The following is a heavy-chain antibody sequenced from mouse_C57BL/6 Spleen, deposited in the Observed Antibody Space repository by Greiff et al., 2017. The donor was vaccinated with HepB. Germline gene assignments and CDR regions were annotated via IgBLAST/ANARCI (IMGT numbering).Heavy chain of an antibody. D-gene: IGHD1-1*01. CDR3: TPQSHYYGSPFAY. J-gene: IGHJ3*01. CDR1: GFNIKDDY. Sequence: VQLQQSGAELVRPGASVKLSCTASGFNIKDDYMHWVKQRPEQGLEWIGWIDPENGDTEYASKFQGKATITADTSSNTAYLQLSSLTSKDTAVYYCTPQSHYYGSPFAYWGQGTLVTVSA. V-gene: IGHV14-4*01. CDR2: IDPENGDT.